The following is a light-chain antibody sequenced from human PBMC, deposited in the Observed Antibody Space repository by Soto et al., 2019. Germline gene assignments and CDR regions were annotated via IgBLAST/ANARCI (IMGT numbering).Light chain of an antibody. CDR3: SSYAGSNNLV. V-gene: IGLV2-8*01. J-gene: IGLJ1*01. Sequence: QSALTQPPSASGSLGQSVTISCTGTSSDVGGYNYVSWYQQHPGKAPKLMIYDVSQRPSGVPDRFSGSKSGNTASLTVSGLLAEDEADYYCSSYAGSNNLVFGTGTKVTVL. CDR2: DVS. CDR1: SSDVGGYNY.